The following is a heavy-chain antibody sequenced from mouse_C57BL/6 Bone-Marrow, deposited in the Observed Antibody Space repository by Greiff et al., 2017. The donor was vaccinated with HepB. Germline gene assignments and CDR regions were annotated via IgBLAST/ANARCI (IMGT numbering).Heavy chain of an antibody. CDR3: ARDNYYRSNWGFAY. CDR2: INYDGSST. D-gene: IGHD1-1*01. J-gene: IGHJ3*01. V-gene: IGHV5-16*01. CDR1: GFTFSDYY. Sequence: EVQGVESEGGLVQPGSSMKLSCTASGFTFSDYYMDWVRQIPEKGLEWVANINYDGSSTYYMDSLKSRFIISRDNAKNILYLQMSSLKAEDTATYVYARDNYYRSNWGFAYWGQGTLVTVSS.